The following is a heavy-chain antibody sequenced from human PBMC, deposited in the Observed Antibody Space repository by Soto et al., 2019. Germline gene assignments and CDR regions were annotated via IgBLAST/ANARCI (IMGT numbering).Heavy chain of an antibody. D-gene: IGHD3-10*01. Sequence: QVQLVESGGGVVQPGRSLRLSCAASGFTFSTYGMHWVRQAPGKGLEWVAVMSYAGSHEFYADSVKGRFSISRDNSRNTLYLHMNSLSPDDTAVYFCAKDCCAPGELLANRFPPWGQGTLVTVSS. J-gene: IGHJ5*02. V-gene: IGHV3-30*18. CDR1: GFTFSTYG. CDR2: MSYAGSHE. CDR3: AKDCCAPGELLANRFPP.